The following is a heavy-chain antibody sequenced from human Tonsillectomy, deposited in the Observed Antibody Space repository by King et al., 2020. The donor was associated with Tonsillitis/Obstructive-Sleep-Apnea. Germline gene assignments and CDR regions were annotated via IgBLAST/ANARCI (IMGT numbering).Heavy chain of an antibody. CDR3: ASPSGSYSRYYYNMDV. D-gene: IGHD1-26*01. J-gene: IGHJ6*02. Sequence: VQLVESGGALVQPGGSLRLSCAASGFTFSSYAMSWVRQAPGKGLEWVSGVSNSGASTYYADSVKGRFTISRDNSKNTPYLQMNSLKADDTAVYYCASPSGSYSRYYYNMDVWGQGTTVTVSS. CDR1: GFTFSSYA. CDR2: VSNSGAST. V-gene: IGHV3-23*04.